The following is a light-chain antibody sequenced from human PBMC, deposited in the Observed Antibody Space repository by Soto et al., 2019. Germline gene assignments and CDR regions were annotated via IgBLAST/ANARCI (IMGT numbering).Light chain of an antibody. CDR1: QSVSSH. Sequence: EIVLTQSPATLSLSPGERATLSCRASQSVSSHLAWYQQKPGQAPRLLIYEASNRATGIPARFSGSGSGTEFTLTICSLEPEDFAVYYCQQRSDWWTFGQGTKVEIK. V-gene: IGKV3-11*01. CDR3: QQRSDWWT. CDR2: EAS. J-gene: IGKJ1*01.